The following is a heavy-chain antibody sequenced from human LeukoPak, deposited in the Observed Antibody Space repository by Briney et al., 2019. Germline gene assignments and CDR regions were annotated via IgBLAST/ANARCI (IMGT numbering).Heavy chain of an antibody. CDR3: ARRPRDSVNYDGPSGVDY. Sequence: SETLSLTCAVYGESFSGHYWSWIRQPPGKGLEWIGEINHSGSSNYNPSLKSRVTVSADTSKNQFSLRLNSVSAADTAIYYWARRPRDSVNYDGPSGVDYWGQGTRVTVSS. D-gene: IGHD1-26*01. J-gene: IGHJ4*02. V-gene: IGHV4-34*01. CDR2: INHSGSS. CDR1: GESFSGHY.